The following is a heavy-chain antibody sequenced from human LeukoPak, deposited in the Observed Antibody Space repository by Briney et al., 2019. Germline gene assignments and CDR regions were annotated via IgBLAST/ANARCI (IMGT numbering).Heavy chain of an antibody. J-gene: IGHJ4*02. V-gene: IGHV1-69*05. CDR3: ARGDSGYDYGFDN. D-gene: IGHD5-12*01. CDR1: GGTFSSHA. Sequence: SVKVSCKASGGTFSSHAISWVRQALGQGLEWVGGIIPIFGTTNYAQKFQGRVTITTDESTSTGYMELRSLRSDDTAVYYCARGDSGYDYGFDNWGQGTLVTVSS. CDR2: IIPIFGTT.